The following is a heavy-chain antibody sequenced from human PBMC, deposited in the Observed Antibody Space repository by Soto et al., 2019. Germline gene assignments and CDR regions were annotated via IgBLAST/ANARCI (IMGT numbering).Heavy chain of an antibody. CDR1: GGTFSSYA. Sequence: SVKVSCKASGGTFSSYAISWVRQAPGQGLEWMGGIIPIFGTANYAQKFQGRVTITADKSTSTAYMELSSLRSEDTAVYYCARVGKQWLVTIHFDYWGQGTLVTVYS. D-gene: IGHD6-19*01. CDR2: IIPIFGTA. CDR3: ARVGKQWLVTIHFDY. J-gene: IGHJ4*02. V-gene: IGHV1-69*06.